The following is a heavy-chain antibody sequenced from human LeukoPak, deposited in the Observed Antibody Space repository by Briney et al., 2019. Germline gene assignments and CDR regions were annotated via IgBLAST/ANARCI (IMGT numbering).Heavy chain of an antibody. Sequence: PGGSLRLSCAASGFIVSSYYMTWVRQAPGKGLEWVSAIYSGGSTYYADSVKGRVAISRDNSKNTVFLQMNSVRAEDTAVYYCARSYSNHLFGMDVWGQGTTVTVSS. D-gene: IGHD4-11*01. CDR1: GFIVSSYY. CDR2: IYSGGST. J-gene: IGHJ6*02. CDR3: ARSYSNHLFGMDV. V-gene: IGHV3-66*01.